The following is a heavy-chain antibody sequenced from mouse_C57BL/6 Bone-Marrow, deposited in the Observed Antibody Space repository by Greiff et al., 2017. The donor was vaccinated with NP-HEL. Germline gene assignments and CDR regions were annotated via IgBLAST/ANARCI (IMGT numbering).Heavy chain of an antibody. V-gene: IGHV1-19*01. CDR1: GYTFTDYY. CDR2: INPYNGGT. D-gene: IGHD2-1*01. Sequence: VQLQQSGPVLVKPGASVKMSCKASGYTFTDYYMNWVKQSHGKSLEWIGVINPYNGGTSYNQKFKGKATLTVDKSTSPAYMELNSLTSEDSAVYYCARGGNYVWFAYWGQGTLVTVSA. J-gene: IGHJ3*01. CDR3: ARGGNYVWFAY.